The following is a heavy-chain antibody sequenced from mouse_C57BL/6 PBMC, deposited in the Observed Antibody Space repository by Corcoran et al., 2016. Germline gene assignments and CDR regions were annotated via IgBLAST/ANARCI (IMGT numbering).Heavy chain of an antibody. CDR3: ARVATTAERDWYFDV. CDR1: GYAFSSYW. V-gene: IGHV1-80*01. Sequence: QVQLQQSGAELVKPGASVKISCKASGYAFSSYWMNWVKQRPGKGLEWIGQIYPGDGDTNYNGKFKGKATLTADKSSSTAYMQLSSLTSEDSAVYFCARVATTAERDWYFDVWGTGTTVTVSS. CDR2: IYPGDGDT. D-gene: IGHD1-2*01. J-gene: IGHJ1*03.